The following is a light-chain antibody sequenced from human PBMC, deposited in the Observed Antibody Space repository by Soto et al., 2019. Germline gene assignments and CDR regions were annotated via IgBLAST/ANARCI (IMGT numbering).Light chain of an antibody. Sequence: DLQMTQSPSSLSASVGARVTITCRASESIGSHLNWYQQKPGQAPKVLIYAVSSLQTGVPSRFSGSGSGTDFPLTISSLQPEDFATYYCQQSYSAPQFTFGPGTKVDIK. J-gene: IGKJ3*01. CDR3: QQSYSAPQFT. V-gene: IGKV1-39*01. CDR2: AVS. CDR1: ESIGSH.